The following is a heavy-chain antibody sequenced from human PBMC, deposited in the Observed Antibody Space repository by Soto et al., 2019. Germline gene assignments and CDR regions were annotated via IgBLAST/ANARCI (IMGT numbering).Heavy chain of an antibody. D-gene: IGHD2-2*01. CDR2: ISGNGGGT. V-gene: IGHV3-23*01. CDR3: AKDPNGDQLGAFDS. CDR1: GYIFSNYA. J-gene: IGHJ4*02. Sequence: EVRLLESGGGLVQPGGSLRLSCSASGYIFSNYAMAWFRQAPGQGLEWVSAISGNGGGTHYTESVQGRFTISRDNSRNTMYLQMNSLTAEDAAVYYCAKDPNGDQLGAFDSWGQGTLVAVSS.